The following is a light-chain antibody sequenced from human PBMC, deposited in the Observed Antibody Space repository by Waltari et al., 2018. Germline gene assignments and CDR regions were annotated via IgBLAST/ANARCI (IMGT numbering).Light chain of an antibody. V-gene: IGLV1-44*01. CDR3: AEWDDSLNGRWV. J-gene: IGLJ3*02. CDR2: RSD. CDR1: SSHIGTIV. Sequence: QSVLTPPPSPSGTPGQGVTIPCSDVSSHIGTIVLNWSHQVPGNAPKRLIYRSDRRPAGVPDRFSGSKSGTSASLAISGLQSEDEADYYCAEWDDSLNGRWVFGGGTKVTVL.